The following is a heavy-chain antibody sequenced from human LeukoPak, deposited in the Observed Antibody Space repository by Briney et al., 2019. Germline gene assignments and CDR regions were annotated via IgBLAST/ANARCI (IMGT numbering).Heavy chain of an antibody. J-gene: IGHJ5*02. CDR2: IYTSGST. Sequence: SETLSLTCTVSGGSLSSYYWTWIRQPAGKGLEWIGRIYTSGSTNYNPSPKSRLTMSVDTSKNQFSQKLSSVTAADTAVYYCARDIQTVYNWFDPWGQGTLVTVSS. D-gene: IGHD4-4*01. CDR3: ARDIQTVYNWFDP. V-gene: IGHV4-4*07. CDR1: GGSLSSYY.